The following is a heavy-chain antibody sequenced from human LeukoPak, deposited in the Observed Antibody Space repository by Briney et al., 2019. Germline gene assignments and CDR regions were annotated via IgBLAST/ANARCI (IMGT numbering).Heavy chain of an antibody. CDR3: AGARLWFGELLPAEYFQH. Sequence: GASVKVSCKASGYTFTSYGISWVRQAPGQGLEWMGWMSAYNGNTNYAQKLQGRVTMTTDTSTSTAYMELRSLRSDVTAVYYCAGARLWFGELLPAEYFQHWGQGTLVTVSS. CDR1: GYTFTSYG. D-gene: IGHD3-10*01. CDR2: MSAYNGNT. V-gene: IGHV1-18*01. J-gene: IGHJ1*01.